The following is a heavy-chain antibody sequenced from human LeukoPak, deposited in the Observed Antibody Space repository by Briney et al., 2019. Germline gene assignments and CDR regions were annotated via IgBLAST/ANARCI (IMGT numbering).Heavy chain of an antibody. J-gene: IGHJ3*02. CDR3: ARANFDWSNDAFDI. D-gene: IGHD3-9*01. V-gene: IGHV1-18*01. Sequence: ASVKVSCKASGYTFTSYGISWVRQAPGQGLEWMGWISAYNGNTNYAQKLQGRVTMTTDTSTSTAYMELRSLRPDDTAVYYCARANFDWSNDAFDIWGQGTMVTVSS. CDR1: GYTFTSYG. CDR2: ISAYNGNT.